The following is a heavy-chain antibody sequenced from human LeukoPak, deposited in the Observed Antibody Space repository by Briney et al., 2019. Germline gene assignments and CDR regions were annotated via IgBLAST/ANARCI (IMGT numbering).Heavy chain of an antibody. J-gene: IGHJ4*02. CDR1: GFTFSSYG. Sequence: GGSLRLSCAASGFTFSSYGMHWVRQAPGKGLEWVAVIWYDGSNKNYADSVKGRFTISRDNSKNTLYLQMNSLRAEDTAVYYCAKEDYDSSGYFDYFDYWGQGTLVTVSS. V-gene: IGHV3-33*06. D-gene: IGHD3-22*01. CDR2: IWYDGSNK. CDR3: AKEDYDSSGYFDYFDY.